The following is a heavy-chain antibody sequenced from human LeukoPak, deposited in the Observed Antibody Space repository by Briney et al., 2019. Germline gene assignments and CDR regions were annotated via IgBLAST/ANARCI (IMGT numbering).Heavy chain of an antibody. J-gene: IGHJ4*02. Sequence: QAGGSLRLSCGASGFTFSSYSMNWVRQASGKGQEWVGRIRSKANNYATAYAASVKGRFTISRDDSKNTAYLQMNSLKTEDTAVYYCTGDNFDSSVKFDYWGQGTLVTVSS. D-gene: IGHD3-22*01. CDR1: GFTFSSYS. CDR3: TGDNFDSSVKFDY. V-gene: IGHV3-73*01. CDR2: IRSKANNYAT.